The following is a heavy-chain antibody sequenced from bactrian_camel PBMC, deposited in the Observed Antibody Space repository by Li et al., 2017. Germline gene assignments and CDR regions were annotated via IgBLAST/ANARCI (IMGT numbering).Heavy chain of an antibody. Sequence: VQLVESGGGSVQAGGSLKLSCVASADTYENHCMAWFREAPGNQREGVASIFAGGRIEYANSVRGRFTISQDTTKNTNTVYLQLNSLRTEDTAMYYCAKGVGRPRLIITDKGQGTQVTVS. J-gene: IGHJ4*01. CDR2: IFAGGRI. D-gene: IGHD3*01. V-gene: IGHV3S53*01. CDR1: ADTYENHC.